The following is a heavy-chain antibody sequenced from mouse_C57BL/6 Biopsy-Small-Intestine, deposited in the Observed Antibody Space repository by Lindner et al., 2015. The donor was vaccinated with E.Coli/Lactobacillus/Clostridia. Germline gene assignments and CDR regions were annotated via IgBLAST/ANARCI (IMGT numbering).Heavy chain of an antibody. Sequence: VQLQESGAELVKPGASVKISCKASGCSFTGYNMNWVKQSHGKSLEWIGNINPYSGSSSYNQKFKGKATLTVDKSSSTAYMQLNSLTSEDSAVYYCARTSYYSYDGFAYWGQGTLVTVSA. CDR3: ARTSYYSYDGFAY. CDR2: INPYSGSS. D-gene: IGHD2-12*01. J-gene: IGHJ3*01. V-gene: IGHV1-39*01. CDR1: GCSFTGYN.